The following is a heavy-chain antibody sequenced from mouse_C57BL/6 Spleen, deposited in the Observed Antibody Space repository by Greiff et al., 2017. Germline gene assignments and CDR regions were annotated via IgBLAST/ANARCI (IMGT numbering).Heavy chain of an antibody. J-gene: IGHJ2*01. CDR1: GYTFTSYW. CDR2: IHPNSGST. CDR3: ARGDGYSGWVYYFDY. V-gene: IGHV1-64*01. Sequence: VQLQQPGAELVKPGASVKLSCKASGYTFTSYWMHWVKQRPGQGLEWIGMIHPNSGSTNYNEKFKSKATLTVDKSSSTAYMQLSSLTSEDSAVYDCARGDGYSGWVYYFDYWGQGTTLTVSS. D-gene: IGHD2-3*01.